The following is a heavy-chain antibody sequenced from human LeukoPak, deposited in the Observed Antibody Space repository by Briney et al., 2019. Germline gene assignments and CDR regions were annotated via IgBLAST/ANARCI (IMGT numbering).Heavy chain of an antibody. CDR2: INPNSGGT. Sequence: ASVKVSCKASGYTFSANYIHWVRQAPGQGLEWMGWINPNSGGTNYAQKFQGRVTMTRDTSISTAYMELSRLRSDDTAVYYCARDASDYGGNSGPYYFDYWGQGTLVTVSS. CDR3: ARDASDYGGNSGPYYFDY. CDR1: GYTFSANY. V-gene: IGHV1-2*02. D-gene: IGHD4-23*01. J-gene: IGHJ4*02.